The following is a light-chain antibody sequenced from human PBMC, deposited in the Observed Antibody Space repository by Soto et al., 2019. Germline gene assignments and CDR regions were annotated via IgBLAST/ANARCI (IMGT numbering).Light chain of an antibody. J-gene: IGKJ4*01. Sequence: IVMTQSPATLSVSPGDGATLSCWASQNVLNNLAWYQQKPGQAPRLLIYAASTRATGIPARFSGTGSGTDFTLTISRLEPEDFAVYYCRQYGRSLASAIGGGTKVDIK. CDR1: QNVLNN. CDR2: AAS. CDR3: RQYGRSLASA. V-gene: IGKV3-15*01.